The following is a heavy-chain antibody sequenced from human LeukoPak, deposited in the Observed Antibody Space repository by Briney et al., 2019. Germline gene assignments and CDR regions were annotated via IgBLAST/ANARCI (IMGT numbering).Heavy chain of an antibody. CDR3: ARDLKRGYSSGRYSWGTGSSNDY. CDR2: ISGYNANT. CDR1: GYTFTSYG. Sequence: ASVKVSCKTSGYTFTSYGISWVRQARGQGLECMGWISGYNANTNYAQKFQGRVTMTTDTSTSTAYMELRSLRSADTAVYYCARDLKRGYSSGRYSWGTGSSNDYWGQGTLVTVSS. V-gene: IGHV1-18*01. J-gene: IGHJ4*02. D-gene: IGHD6-19*01.